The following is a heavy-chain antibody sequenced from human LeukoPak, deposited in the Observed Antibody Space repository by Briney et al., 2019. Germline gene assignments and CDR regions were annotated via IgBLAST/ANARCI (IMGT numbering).Heavy chain of an antibody. Sequence: GGSLRLSCAASGFTFSTYSMNWVRQAPGKGLEWVSAISSGSTYIYYAESVKGRFTISRDNAKNSLYLQMNSLRAEDTAVYYCARDQLHSYSSSWPYFFDYWGQGTLVTVSS. CDR2: ISSGSTYI. CDR3: ARDQLHSYSSSWPYFFDY. J-gene: IGHJ4*02. D-gene: IGHD6-13*01. V-gene: IGHV3-21*01. CDR1: GFTFSTYS.